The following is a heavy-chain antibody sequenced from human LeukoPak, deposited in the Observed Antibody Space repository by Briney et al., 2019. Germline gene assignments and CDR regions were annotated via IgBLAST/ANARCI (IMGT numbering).Heavy chain of an antibody. CDR1: GFTFSNAW. CDR2: IKSKTDGGTT. J-gene: IGHJ6*03. Sequence: GGSLRLSCAASGFTFSNAWMSWVRQAPGKGLEWVGRIKSKTDGGTTDYAAPVKGRFTISRDNAKNSLYLQMNSLRAEDTAVYYCASREWQLLWQRLDYYYMDVWGKGTTVTVSS. D-gene: IGHD2-2*01. V-gene: IGHV3-15*01. CDR3: ASREWQLLWQRLDYYYMDV.